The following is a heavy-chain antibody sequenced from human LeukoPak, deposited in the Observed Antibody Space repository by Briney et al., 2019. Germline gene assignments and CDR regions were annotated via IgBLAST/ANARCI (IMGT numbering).Heavy chain of an antibody. J-gene: IGHJ4*02. CDR1: RYSFTSNW. V-gene: IGHV5-10-1*01. CDR2: IDPGDSYT. CDR3: ARGGYSSNWSPYYFDY. D-gene: IGHD6-13*01. Sequence: GESLKISCTCSRYSFTSNWISWVRQKPGKGLEWMGRIDPGDSYTKYSPSFQGHVTISADKSISTAYLQWSSLKASDTAMYYCARGGYSSNWSPYYFDYWGQGTLVTVSS.